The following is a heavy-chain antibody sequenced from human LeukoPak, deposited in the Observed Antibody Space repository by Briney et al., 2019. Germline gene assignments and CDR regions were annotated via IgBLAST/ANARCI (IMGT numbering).Heavy chain of an antibody. CDR1: GFTVSSNY. V-gene: IGHV3-53*01. D-gene: IGHD2-2*01. Sequence: GGSLRLSCAASGFTVSSNYMTRVRQAPGQGLEWVSIIYIGGSTYYPDSVKGRFTISRDNSKNTVHLEMNSLRAEDTAVYYCARGARSCSSTSCFAYHFDYWGQGTLVTVSS. CDR3: ARGARSCSSTSCFAYHFDY. CDR2: IYIGGST. J-gene: IGHJ4*02.